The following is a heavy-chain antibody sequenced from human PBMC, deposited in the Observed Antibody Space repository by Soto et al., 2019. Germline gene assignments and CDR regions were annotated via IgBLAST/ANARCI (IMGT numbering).Heavy chain of an antibody. V-gene: IGHV3-30-3*01. CDR1: GFAFSRFA. D-gene: IGHD1-26*01. Sequence: QVQLVESGGGVVQPGRSLRLSCAASGFAFSRFAMHWVRQPPGKGLEWVAVISYDGSKSYYADSVKGRFTISRDNSKNTLYLQLNSLRGEDTAVYYCARDRDGCKWVDYWGQGTLVTASS. J-gene: IGHJ4*02. CDR2: ISYDGSKS. CDR3: ARDRDGCKWVDY.